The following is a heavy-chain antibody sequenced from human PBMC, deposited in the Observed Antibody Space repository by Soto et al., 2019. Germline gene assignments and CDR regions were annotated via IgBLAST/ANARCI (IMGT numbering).Heavy chain of an antibody. CDR3: ARAPLIVGCPWGAGY. V-gene: IGHV1-18*01. CDR1: GYTFTSYG. J-gene: IGHJ4*02. CDR2: ISGYNGNT. Sequence: QVQLVQSGAEVKKPGASVKVSCKASGYTFTSYGISWVRQAPGQGLEWMGWISGYNGNTNYAQNLQGRVTMTTDTSTSTAYMELRSLISDDTAVYYCARAPLIVGCPWGAGYWGQGTLVTVSS. D-gene: IGHD1-26*01.